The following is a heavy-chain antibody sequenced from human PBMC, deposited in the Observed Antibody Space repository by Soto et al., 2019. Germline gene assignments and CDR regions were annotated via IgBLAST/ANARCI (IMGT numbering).Heavy chain of an antibody. Sequence: ASVKVSCKASGYTFTNYGISWVRQAPGQGLEWMGWINVYNGNTKYAQKVQGRVTMTTDTSTSTAYMELRSLRSDDTAVYYCARGVGSGSYYNQYNWFDPWGQGTLVTVSS. V-gene: IGHV1-18*01. CDR2: INVYNGNT. D-gene: IGHD3-10*01. CDR3: ARGVGSGSYYNQYNWFDP. CDR1: GYTFTNYG. J-gene: IGHJ5*02.